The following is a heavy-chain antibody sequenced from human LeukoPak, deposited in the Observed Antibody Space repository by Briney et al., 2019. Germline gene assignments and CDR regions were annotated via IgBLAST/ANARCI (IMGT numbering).Heavy chain of an antibody. CDR2: ISPSGGST. D-gene: IGHD6-13*01. CDR1: GYTFTSYY. J-gene: IGHJ4*02. V-gene: IGHV1-46*01. Sequence: GASVKVSCKASGYTFTSYYLHWVRQAPGQGLEWMGIISPSGGSTTYAQKFQGRVTMTRDTSTSTVYMEVSSLRSEDTAVYYCARDPGYYFDYWGQGTLVTVSS. CDR3: ARDPGYYFDY.